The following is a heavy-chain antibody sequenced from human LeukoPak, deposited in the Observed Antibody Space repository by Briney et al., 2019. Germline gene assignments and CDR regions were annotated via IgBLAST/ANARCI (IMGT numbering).Heavy chain of an antibody. D-gene: IGHD1-1*01. CDR3: ARDGTTDYYYYGMDV. CDR2: INPSGGST. V-gene: IGHV1-46*01. Sequence: GASVKVSCKASGYTFTSYYMHWVRQAPGQGLEWMGIINPSGGSTSYAQKFQGRVTMTRDTSTSTVYMELSSLRSEDTAVYYCARDGTTDYYYYGMDVWGQGTTVTVSS. J-gene: IGHJ6*02. CDR1: GYTFTSYY.